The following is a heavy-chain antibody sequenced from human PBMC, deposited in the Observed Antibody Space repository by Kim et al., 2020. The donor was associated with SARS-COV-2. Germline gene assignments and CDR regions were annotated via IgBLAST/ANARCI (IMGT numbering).Heavy chain of an antibody. Sequence: SVKVSCKASGGTFSSYAISWVRQAPGQGLEWMGGIIPIFGTANYAQKFQGRVTITADESTSTAYMELSSLRSEDTAVYYCARDCGRGIAAAGLYRPASYYYYGMDVWGQGTTVTVSS. J-gene: IGHJ6*02. V-gene: IGHV1-69*13. D-gene: IGHD6-13*01. CDR1: GGTFSSYA. CDR3: ARDCGRGIAAAGLYRPASYYYYGMDV. CDR2: IIPIFGTA.